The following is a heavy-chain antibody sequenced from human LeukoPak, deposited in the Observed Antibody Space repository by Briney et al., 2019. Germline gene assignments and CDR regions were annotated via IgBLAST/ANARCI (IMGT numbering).Heavy chain of an antibody. J-gene: IGHJ4*02. CDR1: GGTFSSYA. Sequence: SVKVSCKASGGTFSSYAISWVRQAPGQGLEWMGRIIPILGIANYAQKFQGRVTITADKSTSTAYMELSSLRSEDTAVYYCARDEMVRGVITDYWGQGTLVTVSS. D-gene: IGHD3-10*01. V-gene: IGHV1-69*04. CDR2: IIPILGIA. CDR3: ARDEMVRGVITDY.